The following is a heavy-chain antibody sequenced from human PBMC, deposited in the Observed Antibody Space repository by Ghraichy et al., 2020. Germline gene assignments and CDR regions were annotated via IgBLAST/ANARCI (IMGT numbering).Heavy chain of an antibody. CDR1: GFIISYYG. Sequence: GGSLRLSCAASGFIISYYGMHWVRQAPGKGLEWVAAMSYDGSNKYYADSVKGRFTISRDNSKNTLYLQMDSLRAEDTAVYYCAKDPGIFGDYGYGMDVWGQGTTVTVSS. J-gene: IGHJ6*02. D-gene: IGHD3-10*02. V-gene: IGHV3-30*18. CDR3: AKDPGIFGDYGYGMDV. CDR2: MSYDGSNK.